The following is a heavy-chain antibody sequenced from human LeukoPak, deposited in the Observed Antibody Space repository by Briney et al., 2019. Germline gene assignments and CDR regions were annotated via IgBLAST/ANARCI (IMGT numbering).Heavy chain of an antibody. CDR2: IKQDGSKK. J-gene: IGHJ4*02. CDR3: ARDSYDFWSGYYIDY. D-gene: IGHD3-3*01. Sequence: GGSLRLSCAASGFTFSSYWMSWVRQAPGKGLEWVANIKQDGSKKYYVDSVKGRFTISRDNAKNSLYLQMNSLRAEDTAVYYCARDSYDFWSGYYIDYWGQGTLVTVSS. CDR1: GFTFSSYW. V-gene: IGHV3-7*01.